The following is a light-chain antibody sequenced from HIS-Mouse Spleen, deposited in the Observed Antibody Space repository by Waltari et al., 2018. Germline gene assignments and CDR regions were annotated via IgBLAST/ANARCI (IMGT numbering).Light chain of an antibody. CDR1: SLRSYY. Sequence: SSELTQDPAVSVALGQTVRITCQGDSLRSYYASWYQQKPGQAPVLVRYGKNNRPSGIPDRFSGSSSVNTASLTITGAQAEDEADYYCNSRDSSGNHVVFGGGTKLTVL. CDR2: GKN. J-gene: IGLJ2*01. CDR3: NSRDSSGNHVV. V-gene: IGLV3-19*01.